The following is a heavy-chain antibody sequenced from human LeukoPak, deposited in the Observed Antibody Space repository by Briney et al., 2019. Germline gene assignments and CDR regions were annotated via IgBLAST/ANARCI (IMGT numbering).Heavy chain of an antibody. V-gene: IGHV3-74*01. CDR1: GFTFSSYW. CDR3: VRDITATPVY. CDR2: IVSDGSSA. D-gene: IGHD5-12*01. Sequence: GGSLRPSCAASGFTFSSYWMHWVRQAPGKGLVWVSRIVSDGSSATYADSVRGRFTVSRDNAKSTLFLQMNSLTPEDTAVYYCVRDITATPVYWGQGALVTVSS. J-gene: IGHJ4*02.